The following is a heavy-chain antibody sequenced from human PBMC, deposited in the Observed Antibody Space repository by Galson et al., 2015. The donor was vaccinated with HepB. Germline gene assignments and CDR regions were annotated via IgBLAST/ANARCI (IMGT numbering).Heavy chain of an antibody. J-gene: IGHJ5*02. CDR2: IDSTGTYT. D-gene: IGHD1-1*01. Sequence: SLRLSCAASGFSFRSYSINWVRQAPGEGLEWVSSIDSTGTYTYYADSVKGRFTISRDNAKNSLFLQMNSLTVEDTAVYYCARGGLGASTTWFDPWGQGTLVTVSS. CDR3: ARGGLGASTTWFDP. CDR1: GFSFRSYS. V-gene: IGHV3-21*01.